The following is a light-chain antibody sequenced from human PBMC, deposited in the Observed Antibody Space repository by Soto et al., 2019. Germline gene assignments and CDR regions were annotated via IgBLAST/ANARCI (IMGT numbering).Light chain of an antibody. V-gene: IGLV4-60*02. J-gene: IGLJ3*02. Sequence: QLVLTQSSSASASLGSSVKLTCTLNSGHSSYIIAWHQQQPGKAPRYLMKLEGSGSYNKGSGVPDRFSGSSSAAARYLTISSLQFEDEADYYCETWDSNTHGGFGGGTKLTVL. CDR2: LEGSGSY. CDR3: ETWDSNTHGG. CDR1: SGHSSYI.